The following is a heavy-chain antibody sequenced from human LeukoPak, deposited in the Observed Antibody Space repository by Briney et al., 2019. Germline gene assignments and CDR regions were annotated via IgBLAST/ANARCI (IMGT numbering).Heavy chain of an antibody. V-gene: IGHV3-23*01. CDR2: ISGSGDST. CDR1: GLSFSSHA. CDR3: AKDQDYDLWRKVFDY. Sequence: HPGGSLRLSCAASGLSFSSHAMSWVRQAPGKGLEWVSGISGSGDSTYYADSVKGRFTISRDNSKNTLYLQMNSLRAEDTAVYYCAKDQDYDLWRKVFDYWGQGTLVTVSS. J-gene: IGHJ4*02. D-gene: IGHD3-3*01.